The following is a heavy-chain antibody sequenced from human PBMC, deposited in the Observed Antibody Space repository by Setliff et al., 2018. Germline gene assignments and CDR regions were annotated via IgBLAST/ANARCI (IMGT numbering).Heavy chain of an antibody. CDR2: IRHDESDI. CDR1: GFTFRGFA. J-gene: IGHJ1*01. V-gene: IGHV3-30*02. CDR3: VRDSSADYYANDYFKY. D-gene: IGHD2-21*02. Sequence: GGSLRLSCAASGFTFRGFAMHWVRQAPGKGLEWVAFIRHDESDIYYTNSVKGRFTVSRDNSKNTLYLQMNILRPEDTALYYCVRDSSADYYANDYFKYWGQGALVTVSS.